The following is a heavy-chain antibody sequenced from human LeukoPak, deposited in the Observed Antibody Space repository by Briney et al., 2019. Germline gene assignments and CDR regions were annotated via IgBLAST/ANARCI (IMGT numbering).Heavy chain of an antibody. Sequence: ASVKVSCKASGYTFASYGVNWVRQAPGQGLEWMGWIGAYNGNTNYAQRLQGRVTMTKDASTNTAYMELRSLRSDDTAVYYCARSVGGSSWYYDYWGQGTQVTVSS. CDR2: IGAYNGNT. CDR1: GYTFASYG. J-gene: IGHJ4*02. D-gene: IGHD6-13*01. V-gene: IGHV1-18*01. CDR3: ARSVGGSSWYYDY.